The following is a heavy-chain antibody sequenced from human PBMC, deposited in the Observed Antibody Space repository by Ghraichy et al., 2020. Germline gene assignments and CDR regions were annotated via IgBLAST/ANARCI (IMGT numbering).Heavy chain of an antibody. D-gene: IGHD3-22*01. V-gene: IGHV1-69*06. CDR2: IIPIFGTA. J-gene: IGHJ1*01. Sequence: SVKVSCKASGGTFSSYAISWVRQAPGQGLEWMGGIIPIFGTANYAQKFQGRVTITADKSTSTAYMELSSLRSEDTAVYYCARDLGSGSGYWDEYFQHWGQGTLVTVSS. CDR3: ARDLGSGSGYWDEYFQH. CDR1: GGTFSSYA.